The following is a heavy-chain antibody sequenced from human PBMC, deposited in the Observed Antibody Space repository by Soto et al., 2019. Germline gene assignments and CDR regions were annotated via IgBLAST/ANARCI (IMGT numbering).Heavy chain of an antibody. J-gene: IGHJ6*02. CDR3: AREGSLGLDV. D-gene: IGHD3-10*01. Sequence: EVRLEETGGGFVQPGGSLRVSCSGSGFIFSSFWMHWVRQGPGKGLEWVSRINGDGASLAYADSVKGRFSNSRDNVKNTLNLQMNSLGADDKAVYFCAREGSLGLDVWGRGTTVTVSS. V-gene: IGHV3-74*03. CDR1: GFIFSSFW. CDR2: INGDGASL.